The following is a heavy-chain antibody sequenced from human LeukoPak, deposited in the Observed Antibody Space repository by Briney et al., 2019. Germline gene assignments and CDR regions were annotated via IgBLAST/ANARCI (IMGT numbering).Heavy chain of an antibody. CDR2: IYYSGST. Sequence: SETLSLTCTVSGGSLSSSSYYWSWIRQPPGKGLEWIGYIYYSGSTNYNPSLKSRVTISVDTSKNQFSLKLSSVTTADTAVYYCARHDLDYGDYEDIWGQGTMVTVSS. J-gene: IGHJ3*02. CDR3: ARHDLDYGDYEDI. CDR1: GGSLSSSSYY. V-gene: IGHV4-61*01. D-gene: IGHD4-17*01.